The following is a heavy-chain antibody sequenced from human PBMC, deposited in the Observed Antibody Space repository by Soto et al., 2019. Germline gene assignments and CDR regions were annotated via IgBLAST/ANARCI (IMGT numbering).Heavy chain of an antibody. D-gene: IGHD2-8*01. CDR2: IKGDSSEI. CDR3: AAWPFSQWWDY. Sequence: GGSLRLSCVGSGFSFSSYWMGWVRQAPGRSPEWVANIKGDSSEISFLDSLEGRFTISRDNAKNSLYLLMNSLTVEDTAVYYCAAWPFSQWWDYWGQGTRLNVS. V-gene: IGHV3-7*05. J-gene: IGHJ4*02. CDR1: GFSFSSYW.